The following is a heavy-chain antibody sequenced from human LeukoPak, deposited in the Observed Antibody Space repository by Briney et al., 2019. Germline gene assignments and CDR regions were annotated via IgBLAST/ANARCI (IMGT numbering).Heavy chain of an antibody. V-gene: IGHV4-59*12. D-gene: IGHD2-2*01. CDR1: GDSIDSYY. CDR3: ARDYIVVVPAAAGYYYYGMDV. CDR2: IYYRGTT. Sequence: SETLSLTCTVSGDSIDSYYWSWIRQPPGKGLEWIGYIYYRGTTSYNPFLKSRVTISVDTSKNQFSLKLNSVTAADTAVYYCARDYIVVVPAAAGYYYYGMDVWGQGTTVTVSS. J-gene: IGHJ6*02.